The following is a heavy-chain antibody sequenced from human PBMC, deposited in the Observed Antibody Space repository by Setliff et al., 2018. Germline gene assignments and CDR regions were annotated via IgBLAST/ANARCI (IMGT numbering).Heavy chain of an antibody. D-gene: IGHD5-18*01. J-gene: IGHJ6*02. V-gene: IGHV4-59*01. CDR1: GGSISSYY. CDR2: IYYSGST. Sequence: PSETLSLTCTVSGGSISSYYWSWIRQPPGKGLEWIGNIYYSGSTNYNPSLKSRVTISVDTSKNQFSLKLSSVTAADTAVYYCAREHGYSYGQTYYYYGMDVWGQGTTVTVSS. CDR3: AREHGYSYGQTYYYYGMDV.